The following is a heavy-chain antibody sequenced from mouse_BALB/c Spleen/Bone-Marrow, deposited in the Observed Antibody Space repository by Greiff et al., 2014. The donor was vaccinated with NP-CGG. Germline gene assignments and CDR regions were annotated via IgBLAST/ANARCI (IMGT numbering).Heavy chain of an antibody. CDR3: APHYYGYAWFAY. V-gene: IGHV1S127*01. J-gene: IGHJ3*01. CDR2: IDPSDSET. CDR1: GYSISSYW. Sequence: VQLQQSGPQLVRPGASVKISCKASGYSISSYWMHWVKQRPGQGLEWIGMIDPSDSETRLNQKFKDKASLTVDKSSSTAYMQLNSPTSDDSTVYYCAPHYYGYAWFAYWGQGTLVTVSA. D-gene: IGHD1-2*01.